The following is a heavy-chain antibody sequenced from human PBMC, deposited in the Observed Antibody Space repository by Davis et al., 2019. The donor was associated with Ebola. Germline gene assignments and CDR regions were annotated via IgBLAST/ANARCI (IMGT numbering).Heavy chain of an antibody. Sequence: GESLKISCAASGFTFSSYGMHWVRQAPGKGLEWVAVISYGGSNKYYADSVKGRFTISRDNSKNTLYLQMNSLRAEDTAVYYCAKDRGHSSSSVGSSSWEPYFDYWGQGTLVTVSS. CDR2: ISYGGSNK. V-gene: IGHV3-30*18. CDR3: AKDRGHSSSSVGSSSWEPYFDY. D-gene: IGHD6-6*01. J-gene: IGHJ4*02. CDR1: GFTFSSYG.